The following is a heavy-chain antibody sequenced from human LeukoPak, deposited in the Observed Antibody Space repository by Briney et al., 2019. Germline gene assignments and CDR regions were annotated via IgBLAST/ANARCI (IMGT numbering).Heavy chain of an antibody. CDR3: ARSSSYYKKDY. D-gene: IGHD6-13*01. J-gene: IGHJ4*02. CDR1: GYTLASYY. CDR2: INPGDGST. V-gene: IGHV1-46*01. Sequence: ASVKVSCKASGYTLASYYLHWVRQAPGQGLEWMGMINPGDGSTSYAQKFQGRVTMTWDTSTSTVFMELSSLKSEDTAMFYCARSSSYYKKDYWGQGTLVIVSS.